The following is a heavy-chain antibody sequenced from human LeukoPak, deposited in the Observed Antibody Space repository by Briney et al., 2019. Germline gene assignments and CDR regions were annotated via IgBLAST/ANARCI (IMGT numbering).Heavy chain of an antibody. Sequence: SQTLSLTCTVSGGSISSGGYYWSWIRQHPGKDLEWIGYIYYSGSTYYNPSLKSRVTISVDTSKNQFSLKLSSVTAADTAVYYCARTSRSYYYDSSGSYYFDYWGQGTLVTVTS. V-gene: IGHV4-31*03. CDR2: IYYSGST. CDR1: GGSISSGGYY. CDR3: ARTSRSYYYDSSGSYYFDY. D-gene: IGHD3-22*01. J-gene: IGHJ4*02.